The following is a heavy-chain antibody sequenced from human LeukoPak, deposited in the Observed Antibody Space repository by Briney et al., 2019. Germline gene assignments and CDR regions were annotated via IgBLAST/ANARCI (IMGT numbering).Heavy chain of an antibody. CDR2: IYPGDSDT. CDR1: GYSFTSYW. V-gene: IGHV5-51*01. CDR3: ARVNSSSWYESDYMDV. Sequence: HGESLKISCKGSGYSFTSYWIGWVRQMPGKGLEWMGIIYPGDSDTRYSPSFQGQVTISADKSISTAYLQWSSLKASDTAMYYCARVNSSSWYESDYMDVWGKGTTVTVSS. J-gene: IGHJ6*03. D-gene: IGHD6-13*01.